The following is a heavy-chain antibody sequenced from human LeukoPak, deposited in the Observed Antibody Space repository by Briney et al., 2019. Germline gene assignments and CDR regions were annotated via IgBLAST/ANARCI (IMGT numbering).Heavy chain of an antibody. CDR2: IYSSGST. CDR1: GGSISSYY. CDR3: AREDDSGNINNDWFDP. J-gene: IGHJ5*02. D-gene: IGHD1-26*01. Sequence: SETLSLTCTVSGGSISSYYWSWIRQPPGKGLEWIGYIYSSGSTYYNPSLKSRVTISVDTSKNQFSLKLSSVTAADTAVYYCAREDDSGNINNDWFDPWGQGTLVTVSS. V-gene: IGHV4-4*08.